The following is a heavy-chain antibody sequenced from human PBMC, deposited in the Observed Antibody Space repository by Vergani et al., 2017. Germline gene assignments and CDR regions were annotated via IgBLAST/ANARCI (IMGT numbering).Heavy chain of an antibody. V-gene: IGHV1-69-2*01. CDR2: VDPEDGET. CDR1: GYTFTDHY. CDR3: ATPQTVTTGCMEF. Sequence: EVQLVQSGAEVKKPGATMKISCKVSGYTFTDHYMHWVKQAPGKGLEWMGLVDPEDGETIYAEKFKGRVTIAADTSTDTAHLELSSLRSDYTAVDYGATPQTVTTGCMEFLGQGTTVFVSS. D-gene: IGHD4-17*01. J-gene: IGHJ6*02.